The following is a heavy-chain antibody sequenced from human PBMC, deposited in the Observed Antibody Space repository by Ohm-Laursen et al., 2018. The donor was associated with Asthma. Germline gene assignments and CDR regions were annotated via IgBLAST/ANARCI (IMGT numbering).Heavy chain of an antibody. J-gene: IGHJ4*02. CDR1: GFTFDDYA. CDR3: AVSIYAYGEGAY. V-gene: IGHV3-9*01. D-gene: IGHD3-10*01. Sequence: SLRLSCAASGFTFDDYAMHWVRQAPGKGLEWVSGISWNSGSIGYADSVKGRFTISRDNAHNSLYLQMNSLRAEDTAFYYCAVSIYAYGEGAYWGQGTLVTVSS. CDR2: ISWNSGSI.